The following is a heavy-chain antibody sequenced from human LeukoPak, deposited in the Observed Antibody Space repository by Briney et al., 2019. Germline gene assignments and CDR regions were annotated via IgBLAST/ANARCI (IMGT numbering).Heavy chain of an antibody. D-gene: IGHD1-14*01. V-gene: IGHV4-61*02. CDR2: IYTSGST. J-gene: IGHJ5*02. CDR3: ARETTSYYWFDP. Sequence: SETLSLTCTVSGGSINSGSYYWSWVRQPAGEQLEWIGRIYTSGSTNYNPSLKSRVTISVDTSKNQFSLKLSSVTAADTAVYYCARETTSYYWFDPWGQGTLVTVSS. CDR1: GGSINSGSYY.